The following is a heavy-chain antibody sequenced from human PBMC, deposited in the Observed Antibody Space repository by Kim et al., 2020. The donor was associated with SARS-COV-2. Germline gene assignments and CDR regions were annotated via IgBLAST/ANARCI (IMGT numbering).Heavy chain of an antibody. J-gene: IGHJ4*01. CDR1: GGSISSSSYY. CDR3: ANTYYDSSGYLYFDY. D-gene: IGHD3-22*01. V-gene: IGHV4-39*01. Sequence: SETLSLTCTVSGGSISSSSYYWGWIRQSPGKGLEWIGSIYYSGSTYYNPSLKSRVTISVDTSKNQFSLKLSSVTAADTAAYYCANTYYDSSGYLYFDYWG. CDR2: IYYSGST.